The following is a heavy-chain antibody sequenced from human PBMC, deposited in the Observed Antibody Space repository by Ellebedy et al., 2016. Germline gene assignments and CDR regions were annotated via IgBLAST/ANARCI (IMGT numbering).Heavy chain of an antibody. D-gene: IGHD4/OR15-4a*01. CDR1: GFTFSSYW. V-gene: IGHV3-74*01. CDR2: INGDGSST. J-gene: IGHJ5*02. Sequence: GESLKISCAASGFTFSSYWMHWVRQVPGKGLEWVSHINGDGSSTTYADSVKGRFTISRDNAKNTLYLQMNSLRAEDTAVYYCARDRDYAPFDPWGPGTLVTVSS. CDR3: ARDRDYAPFDP.